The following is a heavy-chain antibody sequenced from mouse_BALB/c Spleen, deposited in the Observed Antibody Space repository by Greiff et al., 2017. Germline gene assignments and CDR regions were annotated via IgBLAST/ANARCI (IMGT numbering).Heavy chain of an antibody. CDR2: IDPENGDT. CDR1: GFNIKDYY. V-gene: IGHV14-4*02. J-gene: IGHJ3*01. Sequence: EVQLQQSGAELVRSGASVKLSCTASGFNIKDYYMHWVKQRPEQGLEWIGWIDPENGDTEYAPKFQGKATMTADTSSNTAYLQLSSLTSEDTAVYYCNAYRYAWFAYWGQGTLVTVSA. CDR3: NAYRYAWFAY. D-gene: IGHD2-14*01.